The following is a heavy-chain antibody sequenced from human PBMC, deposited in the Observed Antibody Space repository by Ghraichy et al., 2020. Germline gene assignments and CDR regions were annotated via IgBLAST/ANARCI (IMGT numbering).Heavy chain of an antibody. CDR3: VRVIGEDEGPDP. J-gene: IGHJ5*02. Sequence: GESLNISCAASGFAFRNYWMTWVRQAPGKGLYWVANIKPDGSDKRYGDSVKGRFTISRDNTKNSVDLQMNSLRAEGTALYYCVRVIGEDEGPDPWGQGSLFTVSS. CDR2: IKPDGSDK. V-gene: IGHV3-7*03. D-gene: IGHD3-22*01. CDR1: GFAFRNYW.